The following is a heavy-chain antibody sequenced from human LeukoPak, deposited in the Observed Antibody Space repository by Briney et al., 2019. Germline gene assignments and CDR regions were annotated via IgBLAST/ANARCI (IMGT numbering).Heavy chain of an antibody. V-gene: IGHV4-39*07. J-gene: IGHJ3*02. CDR1: GASISSSTDY. CDR2: IYYTGST. Sequence: PSETLSLTCTVSGASISSSTDYWGWIRQPPGKGLEYIGTIYYTGSTNYNPSLKSRVTISVDTSKKQFSLKLSSVTAADTAFYYCARYIVSYPHDAFDIWGQGTMVTVSS. CDR3: ARYIVSYPHDAFDI. D-gene: IGHD1-26*01.